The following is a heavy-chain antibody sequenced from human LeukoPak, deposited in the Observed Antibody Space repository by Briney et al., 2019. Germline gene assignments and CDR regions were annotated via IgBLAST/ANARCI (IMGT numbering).Heavy chain of an antibody. D-gene: IGHD3-22*01. CDR2: IRYDGNNK. CDR1: GFTFSTYG. V-gene: IGHV3-33*01. J-gene: IGHJ4*02. Sequence: PGRSLRLSCAASGFTFSTYGMHWVRQAPGKGLEWVAVIRYDGNNKFYVDSVRGRFTISRDNSKNTLYLQMNSLRAKDTAVYYCARAYYSDITDYPYIGYWGQGVLVTVSS. CDR3: ARAYYSDITDYPYIGY.